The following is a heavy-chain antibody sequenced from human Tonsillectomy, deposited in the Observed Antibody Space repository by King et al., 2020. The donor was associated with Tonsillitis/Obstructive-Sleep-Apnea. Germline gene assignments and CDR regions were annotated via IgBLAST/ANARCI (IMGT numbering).Heavy chain of an antibody. CDR2: IRSKAYGGTT. CDR3: TRDARGGFWSGYSYYYYYMDV. J-gene: IGHJ6*03. V-gene: IGHV3-49*04. CDR1: GFTFGDYA. D-gene: IGHD3-3*01. Sequence: VQLVESGGGLVQPGRSLRLSCTASGFTFGDYAMSWVRQAPGKGLEWVGFIRSKAYGGTTEYSASVKGRFTISRDDSKSIAYLQMNSLKTEDTAVYYCTRDARGGFWSGYSYYYYYMDVWGKGTTVTVSS.